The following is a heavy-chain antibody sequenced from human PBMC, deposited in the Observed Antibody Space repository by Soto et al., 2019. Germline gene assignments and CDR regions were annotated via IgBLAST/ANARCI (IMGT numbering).Heavy chain of an antibody. V-gene: IGHV1-69*15. CDR1: GGTFSNYG. CDR2: IIPVSGAT. D-gene: IGHD3-9*01. J-gene: IGHJ3*02. CDR3: AIASVRTGTFNI. Sequence: QVQLVQSEAEVRKPGSSMKVSCKASGGTFSNYGINWVRQAPGQGLEWMGRIIPVSGATDHAQKFQGRVTTTADESTSTAYMELSSLTSEDTAVFYCAIASVRTGTFNIWGQGTMVTVSS.